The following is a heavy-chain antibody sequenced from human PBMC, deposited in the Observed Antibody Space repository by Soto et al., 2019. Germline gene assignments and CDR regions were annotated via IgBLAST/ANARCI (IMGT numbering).Heavy chain of an antibody. Sequence: QLQLQESGSGLVKPSQTLSLTCAVSGGSISSGGYSWSWIRQPPGKGLEWIGYIYHSGSTYYNPSLKSRVTISVERSKNQFSLKLSSVTAADTAVYYCARGSWDCSSTSCYRYFDYWGQGTLVTVSS. CDR2: IYHSGST. D-gene: IGHD2-2*01. CDR3: ARGSWDCSSTSCYRYFDY. CDR1: GGSISSGGYS. J-gene: IGHJ4*02. V-gene: IGHV4-30-2*01.